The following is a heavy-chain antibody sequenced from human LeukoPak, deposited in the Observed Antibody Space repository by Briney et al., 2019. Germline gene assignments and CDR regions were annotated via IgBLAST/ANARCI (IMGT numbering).Heavy chain of an antibody. CDR3: ARAYGSGSYYSPQHYFDY. CDR1: GGSISSYY. D-gene: IGHD3-10*01. J-gene: IGHJ4*02. V-gene: IGHV4-59*12. Sequence: SETLSLTCTVSGGSISSYYWSWIRQPPGKGLEWIGYIYHSGSTYYNPSLKSRVTISVDRSKNQFSLKLSSVTAADTAVYYCARAYGSGSYYSPQHYFDYWGQGTLVTVSS. CDR2: IYHSGST.